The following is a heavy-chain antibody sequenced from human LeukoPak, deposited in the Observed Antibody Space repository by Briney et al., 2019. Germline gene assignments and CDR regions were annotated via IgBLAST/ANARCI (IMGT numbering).Heavy chain of an antibody. J-gene: IGHJ4*02. D-gene: IGHD3-10*01. CDR3: ARHYAYYGSGNFDREDYFEY. Sequence: SETLSLTCTVSGDSMSGSYWSWLRQPPGKGLEWLGYVNSGSTTYNPSLESRVRMSIDTSKSQFSLKLSSVATADTAVYYCARHYAYYGSGNFDREDYFEYWGQGTLVTVSS. CDR2: VNSGST. CDR1: GDSMSGSY. V-gene: IGHV4-59*01.